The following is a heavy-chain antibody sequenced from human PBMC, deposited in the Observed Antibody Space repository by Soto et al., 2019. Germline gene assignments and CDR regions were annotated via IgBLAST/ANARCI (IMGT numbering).Heavy chain of an antibody. CDR3: AKDEWLAPDY. CDR2: ISYDGSNK. J-gene: IGHJ4*02. V-gene: IGHV3-30*18. D-gene: IGHD6-19*01. Sequence: GGSLRLSCAASGFTFSSYGMRWVRQAPGKGLEWVAVISYDGSNKYYADSVKGRFTISRDNSKNTLYLQMNSLRAEDTAVYYCAKDEWLAPDYWGQGTLVTVSS. CDR1: GFTFSSYG.